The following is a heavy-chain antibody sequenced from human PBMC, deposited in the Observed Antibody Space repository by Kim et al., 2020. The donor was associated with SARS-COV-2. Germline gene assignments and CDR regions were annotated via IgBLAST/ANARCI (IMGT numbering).Heavy chain of an antibody. Sequence: TEYAASVKGRFTISRDDSKSIAYLQMNSLKTEDTAVYYCTRGTARSPRGYWGQGTLVTVSS. CDR2: T. D-gene: IGHD6-6*01. CDR3: TRGTARSPRGY. V-gene: IGHV3-49*02. J-gene: IGHJ4*02.